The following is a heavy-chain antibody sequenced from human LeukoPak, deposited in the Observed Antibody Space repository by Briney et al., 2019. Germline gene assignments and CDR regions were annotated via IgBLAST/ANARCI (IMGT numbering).Heavy chain of an antibody. D-gene: IGHD6-13*01. J-gene: IGHJ6*03. Sequence: GASVKVSCKASGYTFTSYDINWVRQATGQGLEWMGWVNPNSGNTGYAQKFQGRVTITRDTSISTAYMELSSLRSDDTAVYYCARVIAAAYIQADYYYYMDVWGKGTTVTVSS. V-gene: IGHV1-8*03. CDR3: ARVIAAAYIQADYYYYMDV. CDR1: GYTFTSYD. CDR2: VNPNSGNT.